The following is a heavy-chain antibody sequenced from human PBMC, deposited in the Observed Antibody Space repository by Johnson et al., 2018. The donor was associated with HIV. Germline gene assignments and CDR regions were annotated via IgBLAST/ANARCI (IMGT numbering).Heavy chain of an antibody. CDR1: GFTFSSYA. V-gene: IGHV3-30*04. CDR3: TTGDSQGVAFDI. Sequence: VQLVESGGGLVQPGRSLRLSCAASGFTFSSYALYWVRQVPGKGLEWVATISYDGGNKYYADSVKGRFTISRDNSKNTLYLQMNSLKTEDTAVYYCTTGDSQGVAFDIWGQGTMVTVSS. D-gene: IGHD3-10*01. CDR2: ISYDGGNK. J-gene: IGHJ3*02.